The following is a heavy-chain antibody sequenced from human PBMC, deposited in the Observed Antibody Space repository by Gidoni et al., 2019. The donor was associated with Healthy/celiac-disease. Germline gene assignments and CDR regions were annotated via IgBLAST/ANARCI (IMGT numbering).Heavy chain of an antibody. J-gene: IGHJ4*02. CDR2: ISSSSSYI. V-gene: IGHV3-21*01. D-gene: IGHD3-9*01. CDR1: GFTFSSYS. Sequence: ELKQVASGGGLVKPGGSLRPSCAASGFTFSSYSMNWVRQAPGKGLGWVSSISSSSSYIHYADSVNGRFTISRDNAQNSLYLQMNSLSAEDTAVYYCARDQGLTVDSDYWGQGTLVTVSS. CDR3: ARDQGLTVDSDY.